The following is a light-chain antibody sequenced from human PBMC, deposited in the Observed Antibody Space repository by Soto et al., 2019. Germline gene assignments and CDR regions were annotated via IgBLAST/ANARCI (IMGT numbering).Light chain of an antibody. CDR1: SSDVGGYNY. J-gene: IGLJ1*01. CDR2: EVS. CDR3: SSYSSSSTLV. V-gene: IGLV2-14*01. Sequence: ALTQPASVSGSPGQSITIACTGTSSDVGGYNYVSWFQQHPGKAPKLMISEVSNRPSGVSNRFSASKSGNTASLTISGLQSEDEATYYCSSYSSSSTLVFGTGTKVTVL.